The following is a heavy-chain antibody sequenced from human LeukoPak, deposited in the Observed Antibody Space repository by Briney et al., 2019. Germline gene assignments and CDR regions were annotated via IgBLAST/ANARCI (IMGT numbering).Heavy chain of an antibody. J-gene: IGHJ4*02. V-gene: IGHV4-59*08. CDR1: GGSFSGYY. CDR3: ARHGGYCSGVSCYHY. Sequence: TPSETLSLTCAVYGGSFSGYYWSWIRQPPGKGLEWIGYIYYSGSTNYNPSLKSRVTISLDTSKNQFSLKLSSVTAADTAVYYCARHGGYCSGVSCYHYWGQGTLVTVSS. CDR2: IYYSGST. D-gene: IGHD2-15*01.